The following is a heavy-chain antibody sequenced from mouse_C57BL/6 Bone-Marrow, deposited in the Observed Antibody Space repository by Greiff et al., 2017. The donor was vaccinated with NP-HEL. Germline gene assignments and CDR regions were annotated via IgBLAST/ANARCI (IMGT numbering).Heavy chain of an antibody. D-gene: IGHD2-4*01. Sequence: EVQLVESGGGLVQSGRSLRLSCATSGFTFSDFYMEWVRQAPGKGLEWIAASRNKANDYTTEYSASVKGRFIVSRDTSQSILYLQMNALRAEDTAIYYCARDYYDYDGFAYWGQGTLVTVSA. CDR3: ARDYYDYDGFAY. J-gene: IGHJ3*01. CDR2: SRNKANDYTT. V-gene: IGHV7-1*01. CDR1: GFTFSDFY.